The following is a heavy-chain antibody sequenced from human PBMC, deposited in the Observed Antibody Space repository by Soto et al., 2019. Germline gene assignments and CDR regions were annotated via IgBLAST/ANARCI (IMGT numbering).Heavy chain of an antibody. CDR2: INPNGGST. CDR1: GYTFINYY. CDR3: VRATAARQRDYSYHYYLHI. Sequence: GASVKVSCKASGYTFINYYIHWVRQAPGQGNEWMGVINPNGGSTVYAQKFQGRVTLTRDTSTSTVYVELSSLRSDDTAVYFCVRATAARQRDYSYHYYLHIWGKGTTVTVSS. V-gene: IGHV1-46*03. D-gene: IGHD6-6*01. J-gene: IGHJ6*03.